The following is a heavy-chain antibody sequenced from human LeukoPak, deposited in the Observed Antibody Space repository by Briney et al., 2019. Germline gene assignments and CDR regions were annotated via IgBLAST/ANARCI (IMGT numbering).Heavy chain of an antibody. V-gene: IGHV1-2*06. CDR1: GYTFSGYS. Sequence: GASVKVSCKASGYTFSGYSMHWGRQAPGQGLEWMGRINPNSGVTYYAQKFQGRVTMTRDTSITTAYMELSSLTSDDTATYYCARDASNRSAFDSWGQGTLVIVSS. CDR2: INPNSGVT. CDR3: ARDASNRSAFDS. J-gene: IGHJ5*01. D-gene: IGHD1-14*01.